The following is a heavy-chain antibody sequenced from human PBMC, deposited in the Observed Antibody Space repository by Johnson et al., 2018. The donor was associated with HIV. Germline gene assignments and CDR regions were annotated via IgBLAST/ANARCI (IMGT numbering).Heavy chain of an antibody. CDR1: GFTFDDYG. D-gene: IGHD6-13*01. CDR3: ARDPSTAAAESKDAFDI. Sequence: VQLVESGGGVVRPGGSLRLSCAASGFTFDDYGMSWVRQAPGTGLEWVSGINWNVGSTGYAHSVTCRFTISRDNAKNSLYLQMNSLRAEETALYYCARDPSTAAAESKDAFDIWGQGTMVTVSS. J-gene: IGHJ3*02. CDR2: INWNVGST. V-gene: IGHV3-20*04.